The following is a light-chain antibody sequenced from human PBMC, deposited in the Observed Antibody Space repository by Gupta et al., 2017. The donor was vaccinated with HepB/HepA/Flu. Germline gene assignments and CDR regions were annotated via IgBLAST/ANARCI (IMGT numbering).Light chain of an antibody. CDR1: QSVSGRF. CDR3: QQYGTSPWT. J-gene: IGKJ1*01. Sequence: ELVLQQPPGPLSLPAGERATLSCRASQSVSGRFLDWYQHKVGQAPRLLLYGASSRATGIPDRFSGSGSGTDFSLTISRLEPEDIGVYYCQQYGTSPWTFGQGTKVEIK. CDR2: GAS. V-gene: IGKV3-20*01.